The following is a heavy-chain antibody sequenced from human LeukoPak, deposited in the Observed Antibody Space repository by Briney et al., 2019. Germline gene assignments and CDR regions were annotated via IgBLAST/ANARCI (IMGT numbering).Heavy chain of an antibody. V-gene: IGHV4-39*01. CDR1: GVSISSSNSY. CDR3: ARLETSSGSLSYFDY. J-gene: IGHJ4*02. CDR2: IYYSGNT. Sequence: SETLSLTCTVSGVSISSSNSYWGWIRQPPGKGLEWIGSIYYSGNTYYNASLKSQVSISIDTSKNQFSLRLTSVTAADTAVYCARLETSSGSLSYFDYWGQGTLVTVSS. D-gene: IGHD6-19*01.